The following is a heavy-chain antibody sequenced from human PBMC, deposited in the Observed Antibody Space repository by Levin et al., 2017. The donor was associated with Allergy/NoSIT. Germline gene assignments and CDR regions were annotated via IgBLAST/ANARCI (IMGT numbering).Heavy chain of an antibody. V-gene: IGHV1-2*02. CDR3: ARTFSYDISGTPGRAFDI. Sequence: ASVKVSCKASGYTFTGYYVQWVRQAPGQGLQWMGWINPNSGGTNYAQKFQGRVTMTRDTSISTAYMELSSLTSDDTAVYFCARTFSYDISGTPGRAFDIWGQGTMVTVSS. D-gene: IGHD3-22*01. CDR1: GYTFTGYY. J-gene: IGHJ3*02. CDR2: INPNSGGT.